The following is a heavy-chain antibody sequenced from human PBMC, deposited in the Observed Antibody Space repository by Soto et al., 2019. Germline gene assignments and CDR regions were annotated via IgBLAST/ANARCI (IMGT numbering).Heavy chain of an antibody. CDR2: ISSSSSTI. D-gene: IGHD5-18*01. J-gene: IGHJ6*03. V-gene: IGHV3-48*01. Sequence: GGSLRLSCAASGFTFSSYSMNWVRQAPGKGLEWVSYISSSSSTIYYADSVKGRFTISRDNAKNSLYLQMNSLRAEDTAVYYCAREFAALGDDTAMVRWDKNYYYYYMDVWGKGTTVTVSS. CDR3: AREFAALGDDTAMVRWDKNYYYYYMDV. CDR1: GFTFSSYS.